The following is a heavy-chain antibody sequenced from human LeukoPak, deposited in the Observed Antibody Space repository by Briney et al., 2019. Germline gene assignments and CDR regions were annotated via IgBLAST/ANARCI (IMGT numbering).Heavy chain of an antibody. J-gene: IGHJ4*02. D-gene: IGHD5-24*01. V-gene: IGHV3-53*01. CDR3: ARDPHGYNSYFDY. Sequence: GGSLRLSCAASGFTFNIYAMNWVRQAPGKGLEWVSVIYTDGSTYYADSVKGRFTISRDISRNTVHLQMNSLRAGDTAVYYCARDPHGYNSYFDYWGQGTLVTVSS. CDR2: IYTDGST. CDR1: GFTFNIYA.